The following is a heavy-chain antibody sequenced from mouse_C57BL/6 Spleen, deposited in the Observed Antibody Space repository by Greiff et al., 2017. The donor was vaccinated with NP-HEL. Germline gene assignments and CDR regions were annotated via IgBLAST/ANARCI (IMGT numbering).Heavy chain of an antibody. Sequence: VKLMESGAELVKPGASVKISCKASGYAFSSYWMNWVKQRPGKGLEWIGQIYPGDGDTNYNGKFKGKATLTADKSSSTAYMQISSLTSEDSAVYFCAVYDYDGAWFAYWGQGTLVTVSA. J-gene: IGHJ3*01. CDR3: AVYDYDGAWFAY. V-gene: IGHV1-80*01. CDR1: GYAFSSYW. CDR2: IYPGDGDT. D-gene: IGHD2-4*01.